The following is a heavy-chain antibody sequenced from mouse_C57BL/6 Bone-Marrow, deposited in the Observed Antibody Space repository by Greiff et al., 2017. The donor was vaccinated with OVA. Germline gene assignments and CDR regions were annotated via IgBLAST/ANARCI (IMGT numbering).Heavy chain of an antibody. CDR3: ARWGFFAY. CDR1: GYTFTSYG. J-gene: IGHJ3*01. V-gene: IGHV1-81*01. Sequence: VQLQQSGAELARPGASVKLSCKASGYTFTSYGISWVKQRTGQGLEWIGEIYPRSGNTYYNEKFKGKATLTADKSSSTAYMELRSLTSEDSAVYFCARWGFFAYWGQGTLVTVSA. CDR2: IYPRSGNT.